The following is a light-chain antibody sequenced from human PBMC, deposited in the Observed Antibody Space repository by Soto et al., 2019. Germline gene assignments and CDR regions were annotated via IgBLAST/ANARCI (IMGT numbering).Light chain of an antibody. J-gene: IGLJ2*01. Sequence: QSALTQPPSASGSPGQSVTISCTGTSSDVGGYNYVSWYQQHPGKAPKVMIYEVSTRPSGVPDRFSGSKSGNTASLTVSGLQAEDEADYYCSSYAGSNNPVVFGGGTKLTVL. CDR2: EVS. CDR1: SSDVGGYNY. V-gene: IGLV2-8*01. CDR3: SSYAGSNNPVV.